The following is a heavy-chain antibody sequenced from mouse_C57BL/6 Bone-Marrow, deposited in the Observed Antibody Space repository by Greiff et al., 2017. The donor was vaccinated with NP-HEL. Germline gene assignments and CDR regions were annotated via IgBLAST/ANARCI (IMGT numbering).Heavy chain of an antibody. V-gene: IGHV5-6*01. CDR2: ISSGGSYT. CDR3: ARQYYGSSYEFDY. J-gene: IGHJ2*01. Sequence: ATISSGGSYTYYPDSVKGRFTISRDNAKNTLYLQMSSLKSEDTAMYYCARQYYGSSYEFDYWGQGTTLTVSS. D-gene: IGHD1-1*01.